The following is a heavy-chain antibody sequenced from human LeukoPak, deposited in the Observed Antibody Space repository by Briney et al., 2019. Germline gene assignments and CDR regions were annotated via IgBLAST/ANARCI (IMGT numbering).Heavy chain of an antibody. Sequence: SETLSLTCIVSGGSISSNIFYWGWVRQPPGVGLEWIGSISYTGTTYYNPSLKSRVAISIDTSKNRFSLKLNSVTAADTAVYYCARHVVAEGTGGTGAYWGQGTLVTVAS. V-gene: IGHV4-39*01. CDR1: GGSISSNIFY. J-gene: IGHJ4*02. D-gene: IGHD1-26*01. CDR3: ARHVVAEGTGGTGAY. CDR2: ISYTGTT.